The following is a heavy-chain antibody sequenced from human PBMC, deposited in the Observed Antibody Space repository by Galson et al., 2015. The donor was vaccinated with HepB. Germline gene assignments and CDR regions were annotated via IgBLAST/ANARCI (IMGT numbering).Heavy chain of an antibody. CDR1: GFTFSSYG. Sequence: SLRLSCAASGFTFSSYGMHWVRQAPGKGLEWVAVISYDGSNKYYADSVKGRFTISRDNSENTLYLQMNSLRAEDTAVYYCANLPSDYYGMDVWGQGTTVTVSS. J-gene: IGHJ6*02. CDR2: ISYDGSNK. CDR3: ANLPSDYYGMDV. V-gene: IGHV3-30*18.